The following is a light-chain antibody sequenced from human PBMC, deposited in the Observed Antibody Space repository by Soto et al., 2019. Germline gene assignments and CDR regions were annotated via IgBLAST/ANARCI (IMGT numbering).Light chain of an antibody. V-gene: IGKV1-39*01. J-gene: IGKJ5*01. Sequence: DIQMTQSPSSLSASVGDRVTITCRASQTISNTLNWYQQRPGKAPNLLIYASSTLQSGVPPRFSGGGSGTEFTLTISSLQPEDFSTYYCQQTYSIPITFGQGTRLEIK. CDR3: QQTYSIPIT. CDR1: QTISNT. CDR2: ASS.